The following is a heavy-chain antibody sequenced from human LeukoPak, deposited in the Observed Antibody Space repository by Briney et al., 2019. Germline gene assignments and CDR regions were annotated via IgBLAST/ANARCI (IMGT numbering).Heavy chain of an antibody. CDR2: ISSSSSTI. Sequence: GGSLRLSCAASGFIYSTYSMNWVRQAPGKGLEWVSYISSSSSTIYYADSVKGRFTISRDNAKNSLYLQMNSLRAEDTAVYYCARDALYYYDSSGFNWFDPWGQGTLVTVSS. CDR1: GFIYSTYS. J-gene: IGHJ5*02. D-gene: IGHD3-22*01. CDR3: ARDALYYYDSSGFNWFDP. V-gene: IGHV3-48*01.